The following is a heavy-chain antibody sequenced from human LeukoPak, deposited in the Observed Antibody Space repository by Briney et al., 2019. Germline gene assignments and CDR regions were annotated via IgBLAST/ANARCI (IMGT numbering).Heavy chain of an antibody. D-gene: IGHD1-26*01. CDR2: LYYSGST. CDR1: GGSISSSSYY. CDR3: ARGLGATTALASDY. J-gene: IGHJ4*02. V-gene: IGHV4-39*01. Sequence: SETLPLTCTVSGGSISSSSYYWGWIRQPPGKGLEWIGSLYYSGSTYYNPSLKSRVTISVDTSKNQFSLKLTSVTAADTAVYYCARGLGATTALASDYWGQGTLVTVSS.